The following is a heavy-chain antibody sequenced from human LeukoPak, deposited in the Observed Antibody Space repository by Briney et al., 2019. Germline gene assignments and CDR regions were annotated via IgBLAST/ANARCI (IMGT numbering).Heavy chain of an antibody. D-gene: IGHD2-2*01. Sequence: GRSLRLSCAASGFTFSSYAMHWVRQAPGKGLEWVAVISYDGSNKYYADSVKGRFTISRDNSKNTLYLQMNSLRAEDTAVYYCARDLYCSSTSCYPAWGQGTLVTVSS. J-gene: IGHJ5*02. CDR2: ISYDGSNK. V-gene: IGHV3-30-3*01. CDR1: GFTFSSYA. CDR3: ARDLYCSSTSCYPA.